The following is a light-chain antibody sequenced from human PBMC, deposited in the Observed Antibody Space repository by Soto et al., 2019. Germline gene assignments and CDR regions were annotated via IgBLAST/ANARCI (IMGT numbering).Light chain of an antibody. CDR3: SAYKARSTLV. CDR2: EVR. Sequence: QSVLTQPASVSGSAGQSITISCSGTMRDVGAYNLVSWYQQHPGTAPKLIIYEVRKRPSGISSRFSGSRSGNTASLTISGLPSEDAGDYYCSAYKARSTLVFGGGTKLTVL. J-gene: IGLJ3*02. CDR1: MRDVGAYNL. V-gene: IGLV2-14*01.